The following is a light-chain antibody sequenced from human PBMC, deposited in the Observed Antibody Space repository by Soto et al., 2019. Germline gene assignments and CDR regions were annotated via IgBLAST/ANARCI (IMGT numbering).Light chain of an antibody. V-gene: IGKV1-5*01. CDR2: TAS. CDR3: QEYNNYWT. CDR1: QTISRW. Sequence: IHMAHSPSTLSASIGDTVAITGRASQTISRWLAWYQQKPGKAPRLLIYTASTLESGVPSRLSASGSGTEFTLTISSLHPDDFATYYCQEYNNYWTFGQGTKVDIK. J-gene: IGKJ1*01.